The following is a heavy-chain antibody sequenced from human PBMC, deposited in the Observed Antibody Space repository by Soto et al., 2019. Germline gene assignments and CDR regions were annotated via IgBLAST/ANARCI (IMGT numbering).Heavy chain of an antibody. CDR1: GFTFSSYA. D-gene: IGHD3-16*01. J-gene: IGHJ6*04. V-gene: IGHV3-23*01. Sequence: GGSLRLSCTASGFTFSSYAMSWVRQAPGKGLEWVSAISGSGGSTYYADSVKGRFTISRDNSKNTLYLQMNSLRAEDTAVYYCANPSLLGGQGLVMDVWGKGTTVTVSS. CDR3: ANPSLLGGQGLVMDV. CDR2: ISGSGGST.